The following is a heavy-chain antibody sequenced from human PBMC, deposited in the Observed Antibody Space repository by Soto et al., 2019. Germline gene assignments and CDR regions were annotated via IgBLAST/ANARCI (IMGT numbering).Heavy chain of an antibody. CDR2: IDSDGSST. CDR3: ARGGLTGTTPYGMDV. V-gene: IGHV3-74*01. CDR1: VFTFSSYW. D-gene: IGHD1-7*01. J-gene: IGHJ6*02. Sequence: PGGSLRLSCAAPVFTFSSYWMHWVRQAPGKGLVWVSRIDSDGSSTSYADSVKGRFTISRDNAKNTLYLQMNSLRAEDTAVYYCARGGLTGTTPYGMDVWGQGTTVTAP.